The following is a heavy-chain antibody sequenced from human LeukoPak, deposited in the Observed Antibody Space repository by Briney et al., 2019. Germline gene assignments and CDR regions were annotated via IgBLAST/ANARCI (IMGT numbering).Heavy chain of an antibody. CDR3: ARHPSYYYAMDV. CDR1: GDSISSYY. Sequence: SETLSLTCTVSGDSISSYYWSWIRQPPGKGLEWIGYIYYSGSTNYNPSLKSRVTISVDTSKNQFSLKLSSVTAADTAVYYCARHPSYYYAMDVWGQGTTVTVSS. V-gene: IGHV4-59*08. J-gene: IGHJ6*02. CDR2: IYYSGST.